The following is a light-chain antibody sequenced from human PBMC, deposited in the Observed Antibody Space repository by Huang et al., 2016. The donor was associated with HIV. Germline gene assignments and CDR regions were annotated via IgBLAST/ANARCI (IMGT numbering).Light chain of an antibody. Sequence: EIVLTQSPGTLSLSPGERATLSCRASQSVRSSYLAWYRKRPGQAPRLVIYGTSNRATGIPDRFSGSGSGTDVTLTISRLEPEDFAVYYCQQYGSSYTFGQGTKLEIK. CDR2: GTS. J-gene: IGKJ2*01. CDR1: QSVRSSY. CDR3: QQYGSSYT. V-gene: IGKV3-20*01.